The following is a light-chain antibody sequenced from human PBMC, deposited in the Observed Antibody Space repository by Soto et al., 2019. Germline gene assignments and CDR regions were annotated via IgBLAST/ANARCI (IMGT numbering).Light chain of an antibody. CDR2: GAS. CDR1: QSVSSSY. J-gene: IGKJ5*01. V-gene: IGKV3-20*01. CDR3: HQYGSSPPSST. Sequence: EVVLTQCPGTVSLTPGERATLSCRSSQSVSSSYLAWYQRKPGQAPRLLIHGASTRAAGISDRFSGRGSGTDFTLTISRLEPEDFAVYYCHQYGSSPPSSTFGQGTRLEIK.